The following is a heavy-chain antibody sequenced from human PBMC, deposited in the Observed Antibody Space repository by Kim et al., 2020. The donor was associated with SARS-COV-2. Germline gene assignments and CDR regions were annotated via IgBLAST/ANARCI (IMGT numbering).Heavy chain of an antibody. J-gene: IGHJ6*02. V-gene: IGHV4-34*01. CDR3: ARYDFWSGYYNVRRGYYYYGMDV. Sequence: SETLSLTCAVYGGSFSGYYWSWIRQPPGKGLEWIGEINHSGSTNYNPSLKSRVTISVDTSKNQFSLKLSSVTAADTAVYYCARYDFWSGYYNVRRGYYYYGMDVWGQGTTVTVSS. CDR2: INHSGST. D-gene: IGHD3-3*01. CDR1: GGSFSGYY.